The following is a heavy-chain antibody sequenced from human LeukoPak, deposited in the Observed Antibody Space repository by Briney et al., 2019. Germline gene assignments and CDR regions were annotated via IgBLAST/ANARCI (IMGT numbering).Heavy chain of an antibody. D-gene: IGHD3-22*01. CDR1: GGSISSSSYY. J-gene: IGHJ4*02. V-gene: IGHV4-39*01. CDR2: IYYNGST. Sequence: SETLSLTCTVSGGSISSSSYYWGWIRQPPGKGLEWIGSIYYNGSTYYNPSLKSRVTISVDTSKNQFSLKLSSVTAADTAVYYCARRDDSSGYYYFDYWGQGTLVTVSS. CDR3: ARRDDSSGYYYFDY.